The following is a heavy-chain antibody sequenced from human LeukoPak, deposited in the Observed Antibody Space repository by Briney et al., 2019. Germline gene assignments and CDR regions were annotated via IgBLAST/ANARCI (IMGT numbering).Heavy chain of an antibody. V-gene: IGHV4-39*07. CDR3: ARVRSTSWFDS. J-gene: IGHJ5*01. CDR2: TYYSGST. Sequence: TSETLSLTCTVFGGSISSRSYYWGWIRQPPGKGLEWIGNTYYSGSTSYNPSLKSRVTTSVDTSKNQFSLRLSSVTAADTAVYYCARVRSTSWFDSWGQGTLVTVSS. CDR1: GGSISSRSYY. D-gene: IGHD1-26*01.